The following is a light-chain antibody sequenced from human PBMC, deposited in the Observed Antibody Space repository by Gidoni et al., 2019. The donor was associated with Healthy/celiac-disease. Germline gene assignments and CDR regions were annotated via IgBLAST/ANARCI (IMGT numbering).Light chain of an antibody. V-gene: IGKV3-15*01. CDR3: QQYNNWPGST. J-gene: IGKJ4*01. CDR1: QSVSSN. Sequence: EIVMTQSPATLSVSPGERASLSCRASQSVSSNLAWYQQKPGQAPRLLIYGASTRATGIPARFSGSGSGTEFTLTISSLQSEDFAVYYCQQYNNWPGSTFXGXTKVEIK. CDR2: GAS.